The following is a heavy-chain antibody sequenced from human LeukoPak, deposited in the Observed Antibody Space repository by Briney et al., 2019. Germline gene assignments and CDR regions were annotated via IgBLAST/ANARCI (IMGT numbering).Heavy chain of an antibody. J-gene: IGHJ4*02. Sequence: GASVKVSCKASGYTFTSYGISWVRQAPGQGLEWMGWISAYNGNTNYAQKFQGRVTITRDTSASTAYMELSSLRSEDTAVYYCARGRRPQYFDYWGQGTLVTVSS. D-gene: IGHD6-25*01. V-gene: IGHV1-18*01. CDR2: ISAYNGNT. CDR1: GYTFTSYG. CDR3: ARGRRPQYFDY.